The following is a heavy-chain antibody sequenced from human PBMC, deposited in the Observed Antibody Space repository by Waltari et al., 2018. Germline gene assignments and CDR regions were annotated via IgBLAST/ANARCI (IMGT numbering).Heavy chain of an antibody. Sequence: QGQVVQSGAEVKKPGASVKVSCKVSGYILTELSIHWVRQAPGKGLEWMGGFDPEDRKRIYAQKLQGRVTMTEDTSTDTAYMELRSLRSEDTAVYYCATDSRGGNDGFDIWGQGTMVTVSS. V-gene: IGHV1-24*01. CDR1: GYILTELS. CDR3: ATDSRGGNDGFDI. D-gene: IGHD1-1*01. J-gene: IGHJ3*02. CDR2: FDPEDRKR.